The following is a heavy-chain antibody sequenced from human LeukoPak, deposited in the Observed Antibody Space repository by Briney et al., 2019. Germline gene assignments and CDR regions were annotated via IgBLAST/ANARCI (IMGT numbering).Heavy chain of an antibody. D-gene: IGHD1-14*01. Sequence: GGSLRLSCAASGFTFSSYAMSWVRQAPGKGLEWVSIISGSGGSTYYTDSVKGRFTISRDNSKNTLYLQMNSLRAEDTAVYYCAKVRGTPYYFDYWGQGTLVTVSS. V-gene: IGHV3-23*01. CDR1: GFTFSSYA. J-gene: IGHJ4*02. CDR2: ISGSGGST. CDR3: AKVRGTPYYFDY.